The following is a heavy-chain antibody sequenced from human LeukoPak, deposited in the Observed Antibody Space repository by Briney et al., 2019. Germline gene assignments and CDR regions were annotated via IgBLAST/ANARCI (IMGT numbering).Heavy chain of an antibody. Sequence: GGSLRLSCAASGFTFSDYYMSWIRQAPGKGLGWVAVISYDGSNKYYADSVKGRFTISRDNSKNTLYLQMNSLRAEDTAVYYCARDFGPALRYFADYWGQGTVATV. CDR1: GFTFSDYY. V-gene: IGHV3-30-3*01. D-gene: IGHD3-9*01. J-gene: IGHJ4*02. CDR2: ISYDGSNK. CDR3: ARDFGPALRYFADY.